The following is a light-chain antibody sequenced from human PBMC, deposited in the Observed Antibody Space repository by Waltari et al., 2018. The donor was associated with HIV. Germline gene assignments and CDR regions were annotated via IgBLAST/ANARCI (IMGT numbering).Light chain of an antibody. Sequence: SHVLTQPPSASLAPGPAATISCGGWNLGSTSGCGYKQQAGQAPVLVIRYNSDRPSGVPDRFSGSNSGHTATLTITRVEAGDEADYYCQVWDSSNDHVLFGGGTELTVL. CDR2: YNS. J-gene: IGLJ3*02. V-gene: IGLV3-21*04. CDR3: QVWDSSNDHVL. CDR1: NLGSTS.